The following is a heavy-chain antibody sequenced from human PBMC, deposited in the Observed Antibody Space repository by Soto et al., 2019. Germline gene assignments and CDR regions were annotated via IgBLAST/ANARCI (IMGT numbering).Heavy chain of an antibody. D-gene: IGHD3-10*01. J-gene: IGHJ6*03. V-gene: IGHV3-7*01. Sequence: CPARKCAVYRKCVGRVRHPLVKELEWEANIKKDGSEKYYVDSVKGRFTIYRDNDKNSLYLQMNSLRAEDTAVYYCARDSLLWFGELLSPGYYYYYMDVWGKGTTVTVSS. CDR1: KCAVYRKC. CDR3: ARDSLLWFGELLSPGYYYYYMDV. CDR2: IKKDGSEK.